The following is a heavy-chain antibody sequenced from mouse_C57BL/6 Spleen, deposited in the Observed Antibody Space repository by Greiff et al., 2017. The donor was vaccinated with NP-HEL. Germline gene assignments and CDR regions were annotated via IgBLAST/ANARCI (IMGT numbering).Heavy chain of an antibody. CDR2: IYPGSGST. CDR1: GYTFTSYW. J-gene: IGHJ4*01. Sequence: QVQLQQPGAELVKPGASVTLSCKASGYTFTSYWITWVKQRPGQGLEWIGDIYPGSGSTNYNEKFKSKATLTVDTSSSTAYMQLSSLTSEDSAVYYCARGDYSNYGAMDYWGQGTSVTVSS. D-gene: IGHD2-5*01. V-gene: IGHV1-55*01. CDR3: ARGDYSNYGAMDY.